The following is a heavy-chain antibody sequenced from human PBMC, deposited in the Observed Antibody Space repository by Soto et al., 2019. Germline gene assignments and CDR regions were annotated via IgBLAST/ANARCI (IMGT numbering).Heavy chain of an antibody. CDR1: GYTFLNSG. CDR3: AGDLPAHWDYFDY. V-gene: IGHV1-18*01. CDR2: ISAYDGDT. J-gene: IGHJ4*02. Sequence: QVQLVQSGAEVKEPGASVKVSCKASGYTFLNSGISWVRQAPGQGLEWMGWISAYDGDTNYALKFQGRVTMTTDTSTSTAYMELKSLRSDDTAVYYCAGDLPAHWDYFDYWGQGTLVTVSS. D-gene: IGHD3-16*01.